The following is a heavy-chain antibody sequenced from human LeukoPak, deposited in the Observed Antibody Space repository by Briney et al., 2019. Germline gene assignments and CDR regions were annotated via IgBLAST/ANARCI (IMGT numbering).Heavy chain of an antibody. CDR1: GFTFSNAL. CDR3: TTHRDMATITHDY. J-gene: IGHJ4*02. V-gene: IGHV3-15*01. D-gene: IGHD5-24*01. CDR2: IKSKTDGGTT. Sequence: CGSSGFTFSNALDRGGRRALGKRLECGGRIKSKTDGGTTHYAAPVKGRFTISRDDSQNTLYLQMNSLKTEDIAVYYCTTHRDMATITHDYWGQGTVVTVSS.